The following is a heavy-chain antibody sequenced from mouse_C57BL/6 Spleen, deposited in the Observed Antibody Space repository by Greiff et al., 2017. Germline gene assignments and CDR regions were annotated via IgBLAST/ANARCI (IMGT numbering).Heavy chain of an antibody. Sequence: VQVVESGPGLVQPSQSLSITCTVSGFSLTSYGVHWVRQSPGKGLEWLGVIWSGGSTDYNAAFISRLSISKDNSKSQVFFKMNSLQADDTAIYYCARAGNYVLYAMDYWGQGTSVTVSS. J-gene: IGHJ4*01. CDR1: GFSLTSYG. CDR3: ARAGNYVLYAMDY. D-gene: IGHD2-1*01. V-gene: IGHV2-2*01. CDR2: IWSGGST.